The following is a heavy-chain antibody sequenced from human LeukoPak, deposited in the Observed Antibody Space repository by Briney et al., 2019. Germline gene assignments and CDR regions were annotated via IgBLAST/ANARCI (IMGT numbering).Heavy chain of an antibody. Sequence: PGGSLRLSCAASGFTFDDYGMSWVRQAPGKGLEWVSGINWNGGSTGYADSVKGRFTISRDNAKNSLYLQMNSLRAEDTAVYYCARDQYYYDSSGYYHWGQGTLVTVSS. CDR3: ARDQYYYDSSGYYH. CDR2: INWNGGST. V-gene: IGHV3-20*04. D-gene: IGHD3-22*01. CDR1: GFTFDDYG. J-gene: IGHJ5*02.